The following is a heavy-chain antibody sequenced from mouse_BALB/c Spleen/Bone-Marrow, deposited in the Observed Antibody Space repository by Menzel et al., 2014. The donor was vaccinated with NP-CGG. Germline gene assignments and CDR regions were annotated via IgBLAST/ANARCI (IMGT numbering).Heavy chain of an antibody. CDR1: GYTFTRYW. CDR2: IDPSDSYA. V-gene: IGHV1S126*01. CDR3: ARRGTTAKDYAMDY. D-gene: IGHD1-2*01. J-gene: IGHJ4*01. Sequence: VQLQQSGAELVKTGASVKISCKASGYTFTRYWMHWVKQRPGQGLEWIGEIDPSDSYANNNQKFKDKATLTVDKSSSTAYMQLSSLTSEDSAVYYCARRGTTAKDYAMDYWGQGTSVTVSS.